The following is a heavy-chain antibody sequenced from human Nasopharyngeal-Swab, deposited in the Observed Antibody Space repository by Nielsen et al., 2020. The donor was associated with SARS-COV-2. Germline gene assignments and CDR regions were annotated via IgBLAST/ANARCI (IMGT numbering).Heavy chain of an antibody. Sequence: GGSLRLSCKGSGYSFTNYWIGWVRQMPGKGLEWMGIIYLGDSDTRYSPSFQGQVTISADKSISTAYLQWSSLKASDTAMYYCARVPKWLQFGRGWFDPWGQGTLVTVSS. CDR1: GYSFTNYW. V-gene: IGHV5-51*01. CDR2: IYLGDSDT. D-gene: IGHD5-24*01. CDR3: ARVPKWLQFGRGWFDP. J-gene: IGHJ5*02.